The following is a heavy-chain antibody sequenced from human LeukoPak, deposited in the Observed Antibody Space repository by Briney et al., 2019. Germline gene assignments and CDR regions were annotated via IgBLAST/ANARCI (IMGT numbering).Heavy chain of an antibody. CDR1: GGTFSSYA. V-gene: IGHV1-69*13. D-gene: IGHD3-3*01. Sequence: SVKVSCKASGGTFSSYAISWVRQAPGQGLEWMGGIIPIFGTANYAQKFQGRVTITADESTSTAYMELSSLRSEDTAVYYCARGDYTAPGAFDIWGQGTMVTVSS. J-gene: IGHJ3*02. CDR3: ARGDYTAPGAFDI. CDR2: IIPIFGTA.